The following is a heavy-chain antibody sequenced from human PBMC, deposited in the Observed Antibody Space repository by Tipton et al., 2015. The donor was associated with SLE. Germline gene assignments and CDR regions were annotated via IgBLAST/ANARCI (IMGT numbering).Heavy chain of an antibody. CDR1: GGSISSYY. V-gene: IGHV4-59*12. D-gene: IGHD6-13*01. CDR2: IYYSGST. CDR3: ARDQWVRSRRAGWYFDL. Sequence: LRLSCTVSGGSISSYYWSWIRQPPGKGLEWIGYIYYSGSTYYNPSLKSRVTISVDTSKNQFSLKLSSVTAADTAVYYCARDQWVRSRRAGWYFDLWGRGTLVTVSS. J-gene: IGHJ2*01.